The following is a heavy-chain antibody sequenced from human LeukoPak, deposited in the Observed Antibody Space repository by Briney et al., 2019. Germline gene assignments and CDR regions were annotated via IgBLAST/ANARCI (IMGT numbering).Heavy chain of an antibody. Sequence: SLRLSCAASGFTFSSYGMHWVRQASGKGLEWVAVIWYDGDNKYYADSVKGRFTISRDNSKNTLYLQMNSLRAEDTAVYYCARDGIAAAGQYYCYGMDVWGQGTTVTVSS. V-gene: IGHV3-33*01. CDR2: IWYDGDNK. CDR3: ARDGIAAAGQYYCYGMDV. D-gene: IGHD6-13*01. J-gene: IGHJ6*02. CDR1: GFTFSSYG.